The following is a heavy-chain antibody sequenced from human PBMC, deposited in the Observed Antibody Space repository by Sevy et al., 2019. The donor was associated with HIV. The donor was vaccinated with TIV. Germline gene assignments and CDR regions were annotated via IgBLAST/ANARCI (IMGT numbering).Heavy chain of an antibody. CDR3: AREEDEGYCSSTSCYAHDAFDI. CDR1: GFTFSSYA. CDR2: ISYDGSNK. V-gene: IGHV3-30-3*01. D-gene: IGHD2-2*01. Sequence: GGSLRLSCAASGFTFSSYAMHWVRQAPGKGLEWVAVISYDGSNKYYADSVKGRFTISRDNSKNTLYLQMNSLRAEDTAVYCCAREEDEGYCSSTSCYAHDAFDIWGQGTMVTVSS. J-gene: IGHJ3*02.